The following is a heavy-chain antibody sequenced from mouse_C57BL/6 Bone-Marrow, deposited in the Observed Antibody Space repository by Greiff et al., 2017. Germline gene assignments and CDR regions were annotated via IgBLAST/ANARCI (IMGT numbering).Heavy chain of an antibody. D-gene: IGHD2-4*01. CDR3: ARRRIYYDYDDAMDY. CDR1: GYTFTNYW. Sequence: VQLQQSGAELVKPGASVKLSCKASGYTFTNYWMHWVKQRPGQGLEWIGMIHPNSGSTNYNEKFKSKATLTVDKSSSTAYMQLSSLTSEDSAVYYCARRRIYYDYDDAMDYWGQGTSVTVSS. J-gene: IGHJ4*01. CDR2: IHPNSGST. V-gene: IGHV1-64*01.